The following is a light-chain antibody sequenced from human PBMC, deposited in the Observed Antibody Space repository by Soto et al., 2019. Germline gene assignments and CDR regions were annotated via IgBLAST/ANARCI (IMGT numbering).Light chain of an antibody. CDR3: AAWDDSLSGPV. V-gene: IGLV1-44*01. J-gene: IGLJ3*02. CDR2: NNN. Sequence: QLVLTQPPSASGTPGQRVTISCSGRSSNIGSNTVNWYQHLPGTAPKLLIYNNNQRPSGVPDRFSGSKSGTSASLAISGLQSEDEADYFCAAWDDSLSGPVFGGGTKVTVL. CDR1: SSNIGSNT.